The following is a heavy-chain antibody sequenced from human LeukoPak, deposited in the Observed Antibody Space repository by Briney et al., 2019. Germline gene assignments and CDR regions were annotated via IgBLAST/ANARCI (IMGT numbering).Heavy chain of an antibody. CDR3: ARDRGGSYHFDY. V-gene: IGHV4-59*01. J-gene: IGHJ4*02. CDR2: IYYSGST. CDR1: GGSISSYY. Sequence: PSETLSLTCTVSGGSISSYYWSWIRQPPGKGLEWIGYIYYSGSTNYNPSLKSRVTISVDTSKNQFSLKLSSVTAADTAVYYCARDRGGSYHFDYWGQGTLVTVSS. D-gene: IGHD1-26*01.